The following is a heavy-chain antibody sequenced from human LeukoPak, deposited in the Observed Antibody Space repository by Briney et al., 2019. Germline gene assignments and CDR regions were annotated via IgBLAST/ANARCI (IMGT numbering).Heavy chain of an antibody. Sequence: SETLSLTCTVSGVSINSGDYYWSWVRQSPGKGLEWIGYVYHSGSASYNPSLKSRLTISIDTSKNQFYLKLNSVTAADTAVYYCARAGYGSGSYYKGHYYYYYGMDVWGQGTTVTVSS. J-gene: IGHJ6*02. D-gene: IGHD3-10*01. V-gene: IGHV4-30-4*01. CDR1: GVSINSGDYY. CDR2: VYHSGSA. CDR3: ARAGYGSGSYYKGHYYYYYGMDV.